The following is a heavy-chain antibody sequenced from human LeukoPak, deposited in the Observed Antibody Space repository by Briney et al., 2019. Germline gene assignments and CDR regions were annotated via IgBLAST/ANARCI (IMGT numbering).Heavy chain of an antibody. CDR3: ARDRGGLVVVPAAPDY. Sequence: GGSLRLSCAASGFTFSSYSMNWVRQAPGKGLEWVSYISSSSSTIYYADSVKGRFTISRDNAKNSLYLQMNSLRAEDTAVYYCARDRGGLVVVPAAPDYWGQGTLVTVSS. D-gene: IGHD2-2*01. V-gene: IGHV3-48*01. CDR2: ISSSSSTI. CDR1: GFTFSSYS. J-gene: IGHJ4*02.